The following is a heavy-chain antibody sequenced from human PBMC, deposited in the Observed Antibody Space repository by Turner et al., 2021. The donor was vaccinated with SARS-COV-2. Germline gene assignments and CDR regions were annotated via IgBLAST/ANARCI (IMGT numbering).Heavy chain of an antibody. CDR2: ISYDGSNK. Sequence: QVQLVESGGGVVQPGRSLRLSCAASGFTFSSYGMHWVRQAPGKGLEWVAVISYDGSNKFYADSVKGRFTISRDNSKNTLYLQMNSLRAGDTALYFCANVGSYFFDYWGQGTLVTVSS. D-gene: IGHD3-10*01. V-gene: IGHV3-30*18. J-gene: IGHJ4*02. CDR1: GFTFSSYG. CDR3: ANVGSYFFDY.